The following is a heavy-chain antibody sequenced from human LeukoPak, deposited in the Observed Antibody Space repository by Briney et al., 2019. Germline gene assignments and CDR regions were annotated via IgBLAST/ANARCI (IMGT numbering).Heavy chain of an antibody. CDR1: GGSFSGYY. V-gene: IGHV4-31*11. CDR2: IYYSGST. D-gene: IGHD2-21*02. Sequence: SETLSLTCAVYGGSFSGYYWSWIRQHPGKGLEWIGYIYYSGSTYYNPSLKSRVTISVDTSKNQFSLKLSSVTAADTAVYYCARETDSFDYWGQGTLVTVSS. CDR3: ARETDSFDY. J-gene: IGHJ4*02.